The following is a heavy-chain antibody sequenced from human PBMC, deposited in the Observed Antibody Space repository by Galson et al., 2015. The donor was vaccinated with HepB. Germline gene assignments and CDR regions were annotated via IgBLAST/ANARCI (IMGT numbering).Heavy chain of an antibody. CDR2: IKQDGSEK. CDR1: GFPLSTYW. Sequence: SLRLSCAASGFPLSTYWMSWVRQAPGKGLEWVANIKQDGSEKYYVDSVKGRFTISRDNAKKSLYLQMNSLRAEDTAVYYCARNLGYYYYYMDVWGKGTTVTVSS. D-gene: IGHD3-16*01. CDR3: ARNLGYYYYYMDV. J-gene: IGHJ6*03. V-gene: IGHV3-7*01.